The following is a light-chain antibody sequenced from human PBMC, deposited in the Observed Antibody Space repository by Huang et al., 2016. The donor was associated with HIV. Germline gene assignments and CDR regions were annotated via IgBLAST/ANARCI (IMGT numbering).Light chain of an antibody. V-gene: IGKV3-15*01. CDR3: QQHNNWPRGGT. J-gene: IGKJ2*01. CDR2: DAS. CDR1: QTVSSK. Sequence: EIVMTQSPATLSVSPGASATLSCRASQTVSSKLAWYQQKPGQAPRLRICDASTRATGIPDRFSGSGSGTEFTLTISSLQSEDVAVYYCQQHNNWPRGGTFGQGTKLEIK.